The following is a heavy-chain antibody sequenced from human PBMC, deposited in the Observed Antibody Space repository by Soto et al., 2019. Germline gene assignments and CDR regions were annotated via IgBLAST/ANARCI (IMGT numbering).Heavy chain of an antibody. D-gene: IGHD1-26*01. V-gene: IGHV3-30*18. CDR1: GFTFSSYG. Sequence: VGSLRLSCAASGFTFSSYGMHWVRKDPGKGLEWVAVISYTGSNQYYIDSVKGRFTISRDNSKNTVYLQMNSLRPEDTAVYYCAKGGGSGSYYEVDYWGQGTLVTVSS. CDR2: ISYTGSNQ. CDR3: AKGGGSGSYYEVDY. J-gene: IGHJ4*02.